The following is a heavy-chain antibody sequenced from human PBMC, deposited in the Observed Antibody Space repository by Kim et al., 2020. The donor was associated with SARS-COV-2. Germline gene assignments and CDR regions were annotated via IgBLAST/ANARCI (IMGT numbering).Heavy chain of an antibody. CDR3: ARDKRGRAVTLPSYYYYYGMDV. J-gene: IGHJ6*02. CDR2: IYTSGST. D-gene: IGHD3-16*01. V-gene: IGHV4-61*02. CDR1: GGSISSGSYY. Sequence: SETLSLTCTVSGGSISSGSYYWSWIRQPAGKGLEWIGRIYTSGSTNYNPSLKSRVTISVDTSKNQFSLKLSSVTAADTAVYYCARDKRGRAVTLPSYYYYYGMDVWGQGTTVTVSS.